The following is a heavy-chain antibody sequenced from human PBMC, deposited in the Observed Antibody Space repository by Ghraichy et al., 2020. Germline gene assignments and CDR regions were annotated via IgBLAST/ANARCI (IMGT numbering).Heavy chain of an antibody. V-gene: IGHV4-59*01. CDR3: ARGGHDFWSGYTFHWFDP. CDR1: GGSIINYY. CDR2: IYYRGST. Sequence: SETLSLTCTVPGGSIINYYWSWIRQPPGKGLEWIGYIYYRGSTNYNPSLKSRVTISVDTSRNQFSLKLSSVTAADTAVYYCARGGHDFWSGYTFHWFDPWGQGTLVTVSS. J-gene: IGHJ5*02. D-gene: IGHD3-3*01.